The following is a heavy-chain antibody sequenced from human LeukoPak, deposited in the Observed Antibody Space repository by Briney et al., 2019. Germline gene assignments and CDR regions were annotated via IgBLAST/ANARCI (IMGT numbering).Heavy chain of an antibody. V-gene: IGHV4-38-2*02. D-gene: IGHD6-19*01. J-gene: IGHJ4*02. CDR3: ARVRIAVAPIGY. CDR2: IYHSGST. Sequence: RSSETLSLTCTVSGNSFGDYYWSWIRQPAGKGLEWIGSIYHSGSTYYNPSLKSRVTISVDTSKNQFSLKLSSVTAADTAVYYCARVRIAVAPIGYWGQGTLVTVSS. CDR1: GNSFGDYY.